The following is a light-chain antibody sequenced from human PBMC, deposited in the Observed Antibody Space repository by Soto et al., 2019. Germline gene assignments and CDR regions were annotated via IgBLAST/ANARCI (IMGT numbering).Light chain of an antibody. CDR2: LNSDGSH. Sequence: QLVVTQSPPASASLGASVKLTCTLSSGHSTYAIAWHQQQPEKGPRYLMNLNSDGSHSKGDGIPDRFSGSSSGTERYLTISSLQSEDEADYYCQTWGTGIWVFGGGTKLTVL. CDR3: QTWGTGIWV. V-gene: IGLV4-69*01. CDR1: SGHSTYA. J-gene: IGLJ3*02.